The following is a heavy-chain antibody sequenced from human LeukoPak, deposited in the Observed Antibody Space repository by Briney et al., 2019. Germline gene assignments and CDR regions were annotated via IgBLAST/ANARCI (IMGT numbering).Heavy chain of an antibody. CDR3: ARDRQLRGYFDY. CDR2: ISSSGSTI. Sequence: GGSLRLSCAASGFTFSSYEMNWVRQARGKGLEWVSYISSSGSTIYYADSVKGRFTISRDNAKNSLYLQMNSLRAEDTAVYYCARDRQLRGYFDYWGQGTLVTVSS. V-gene: IGHV3-48*03. D-gene: IGHD3-10*01. CDR1: GFTFSSYE. J-gene: IGHJ4*02.